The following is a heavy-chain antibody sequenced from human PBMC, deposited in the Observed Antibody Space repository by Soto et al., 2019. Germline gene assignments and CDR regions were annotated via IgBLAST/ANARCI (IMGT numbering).Heavy chain of an antibody. J-gene: IGHJ4*02. D-gene: IGHD2-15*01. V-gene: IGHV1-18*01. CDR1: GYTFTNYG. CDR3: ARDPGAASFDF. CDR2: INTSNDNK. Sequence: QVHLVQSGAEVKKPGASVKVSCKASGYTFTNYGISWVRQAPGEGLEWVGWINTSNDNKLYAQKLQGRLTLTTDTSTSTAYMDLTTLRSGDTAVYFCARDPGAASFDFWAQGTLVTVSS.